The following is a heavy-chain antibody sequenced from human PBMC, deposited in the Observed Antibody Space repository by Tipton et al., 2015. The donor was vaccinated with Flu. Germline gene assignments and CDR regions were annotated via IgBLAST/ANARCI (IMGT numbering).Heavy chain of an antibody. CDR3: VRQANGGTISANAFDI. J-gene: IGHJ3*02. CDR2: IYAADSET. V-gene: IGHV5-51*01. CDR1: RYDFFTYW. Sequence: QLVQSGAEVKKSGESLRISCQDSRYDFFTYWIGWVRQMPGKGLEWVGLIYAADSETRYNPSFQGQVTMSVDRPMTTAYLQWNTLKASDPAIYYWVRQANGGTISANAFDIGGRGTMVTVSS. D-gene: IGHD2-2*01.